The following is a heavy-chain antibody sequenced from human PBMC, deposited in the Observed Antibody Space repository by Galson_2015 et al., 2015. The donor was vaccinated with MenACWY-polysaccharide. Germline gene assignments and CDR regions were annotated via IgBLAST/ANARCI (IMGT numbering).Heavy chain of an antibody. D-gene: IGHD1-26*01. CDR1: GFTFDDYA. CDR2: IKEDGSER. CDR3: ARVNSGTFLGDAFDI. J-gene: IGHJ3*02. V-gene: IGHV3-7*01. Sequence: SLRLSCAASGFTFDDYAMHWVRQAPGKGLEWVASIKEDGSERYYVDSVKGRFTISRDNAKESLYLQMNSLRVEDTAVYYCARVNSGTFLGDAFDIWGQGTMVTVSS.